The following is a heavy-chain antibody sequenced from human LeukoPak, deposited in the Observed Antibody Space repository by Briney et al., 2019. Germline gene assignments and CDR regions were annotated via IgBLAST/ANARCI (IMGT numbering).Heavy chain of an antibody. CDR1: GFAVSNDY. J-gene: IGHJ4*02. CDR3: ARDSTTWLRAGY. CDR2: IHRDGRT. Sequence: PGESLRLSCAASGFAVSNDYMNWVRQAPGKGLEWVSVIHRDGRTFYADSVKGRFTVSRDSSKNTISLQMDSLRAEDAAVYYCARDSTTWLRAGYWGQGALVTVSS. V-gene: IGHV3-66*01. D-gene: IGHD6-19*01.